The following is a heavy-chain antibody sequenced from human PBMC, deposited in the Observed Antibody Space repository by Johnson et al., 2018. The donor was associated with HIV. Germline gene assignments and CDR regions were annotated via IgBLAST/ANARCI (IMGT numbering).Heavy chain of an antibody. CDR1: GFTFDDYD. J-gene: IGHJ3*02. CDR2: INWNGGST. CDR3: ARDGPYSGYDENAFDI. D-gene: IGHD5-12*01. V-gene: IGHV3-20*04. Sequence: VQLVESGGGLVQPGGSLRLSCAASGFTFDDYDMSWVRQAPGKGLEWVSGINWNGGSTGYADSVKGRFTISRDNAKNSLYLQMNSLRAEDTALYYCARDGPYSGYDENAFDIWGQGTMVTVSS.